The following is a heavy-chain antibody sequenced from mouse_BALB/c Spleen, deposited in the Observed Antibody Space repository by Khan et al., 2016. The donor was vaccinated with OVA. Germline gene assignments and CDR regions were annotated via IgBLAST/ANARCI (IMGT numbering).Heavy chain of an antibody. CDR1: GYSFTSYY. CDR2: IDPFNGGT. CDR3: ARDGITTGIAY. V-gene: IGHV1S135*01. Sequence: VQLLQSGPELMKPGASVKISCKASGYSFTSYYIHWMKQSHGKSLEWIGYIDPFNGGTNYNQKFKGKATLTADTSSITAYMHLSSLTSEDSAVSCCARDGITTGIAYWSQGTQVTVSA. D-gene: IGHD2-4*01. J-gene: IGHJ3*01.